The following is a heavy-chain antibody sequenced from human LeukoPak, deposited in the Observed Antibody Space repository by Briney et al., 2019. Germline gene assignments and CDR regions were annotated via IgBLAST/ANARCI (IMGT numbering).Heavy chain of an antibody. V-gene: IGHV3-30*18. J-gene: IGHJ4*02. CDR2: ISYDGSNK. CDR1: GFTFSSYG. Sequence: GGSLRLSCAASGFTFSSYGMHWVRQAPGKGLEWVAVISYDGSNKYYADSVKGRFTISRDNSKNTLYLQMNSLRAEDTAVYYCAKSYYDFWGGYHPPDYWGQGTLVTVSS. CDR3: AKSYYDFWGGYHPPDY. D-gene: IGHD3-3*01.